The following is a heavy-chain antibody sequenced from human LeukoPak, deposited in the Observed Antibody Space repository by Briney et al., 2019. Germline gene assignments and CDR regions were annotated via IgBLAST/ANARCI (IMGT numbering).Heavy chain of an antibody. J-gene: IGHJ3*02. V-gene: IGHV3-21*01. CDR1: GFTFSSYS. CDR2: ISSSSSYI. D-gene: IGHD2-21*01. CDR3: AREFVDDAFDI. Sequence: RGSLGLSCAASGFTFSSYSMNWVRQAPGKGLEWVSSISSSSSYIYYADSVKGRFTISRDNAKNSLYLQMNSLRAEDTAVYYCAREFVDDAFDIWGQGTMVTVSS.